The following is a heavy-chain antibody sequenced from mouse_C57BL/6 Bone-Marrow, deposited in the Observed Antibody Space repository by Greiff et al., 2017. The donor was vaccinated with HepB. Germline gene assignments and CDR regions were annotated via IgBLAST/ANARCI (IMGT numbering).Heavy chain of an antibody. D-gene: IGHD1-1*01. V-gene: IGHV5-17*01. Sequence: EVKLMESGGGLVKPGGSLKLSCAASGFTFSDYGMHWVRQAPEKGLEWVAYISSGSSTIYYADTVKGRFTVSRDNAKNTLFLQMTSLRSEDTAMYYCARSYYGSSYLFFDYWGQGTTLTVSS. CDR2: ISSGSSTI. J-gene: IGHJ2*01. CDR1: GFTFSDYG. CDR3: ARSYYGSSYLFFDY.